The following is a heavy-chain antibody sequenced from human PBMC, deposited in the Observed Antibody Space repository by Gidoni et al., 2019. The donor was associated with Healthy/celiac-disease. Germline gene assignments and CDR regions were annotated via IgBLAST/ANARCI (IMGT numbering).Heavy chain of an antibody. Sequence: QIPLKESGPTLVNPTQTLTLTCTFSGCSPSTRGVGGGWIRTPPGKALEWLARIYWDDDKRYSPSLTSRLTITKYTSKNQVVLTMTNMDPVDTATYYCAHRNCGGGNCYSGAADYLGQGTLVTVSS. CDR1: GCSPSTRGVG. D-gene: IGHD2-15*01. CDR2: IYWDDDK. V-gene: IGHV2-5*02. CDR3: AHRNCGGGNCYSGAADY. J-gene: IGHJ4*02.